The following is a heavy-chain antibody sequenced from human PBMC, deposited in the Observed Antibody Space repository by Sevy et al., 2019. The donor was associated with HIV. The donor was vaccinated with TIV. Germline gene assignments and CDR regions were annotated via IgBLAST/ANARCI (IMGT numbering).Heavy chain of an antibody. D-gene: IGHD3-22*01. J-gene: IGHJ4*02. CDR2: FDPEDGER. CDR1: GYSLTGLS. CDR3: ATTKDYYESSGCPFDY. Sequence: KVSCKVSGYSLTGLSMHWVRQAPGKGLEWMGSFDPEDGERIYAQKLEGRVTMTEDTSADTAYMELNSLRFEDTAVYYCATTKDYYESSGCPFDYWGQGTLVTVSS. V-gene: IGHV1-24*01.